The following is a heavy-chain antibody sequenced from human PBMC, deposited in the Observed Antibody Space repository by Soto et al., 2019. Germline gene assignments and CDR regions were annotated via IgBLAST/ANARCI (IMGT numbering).Heavy chain of an antibody. D-gene: IGHD3-16*01. CDR1: GLTSSGIE. V-gene: IGHV3-48*03. CDR2: ISASGDTV. Sequence: EVRLEESGGGFVQPGGALRLSCVFSGLTSSGIELNWVRQAAGKGLEWLSYISASGDTVDYIDSVRGRFTSSRDNAKQPLFLQMSAVRVEDTAVYYWGGLSVPGGVDVWDQGTTVTV. CDR3: GGLSVPGGVDV. J-gene: IGHJ6*02.